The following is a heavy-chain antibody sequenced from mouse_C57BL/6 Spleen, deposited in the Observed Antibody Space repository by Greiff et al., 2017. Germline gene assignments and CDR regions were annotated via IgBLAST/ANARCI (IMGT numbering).Heavy chain of an antibody. Sequence: EVMLVESGGGLVKPGGSLKLSCAASGFTFSDYGMHWVRQAPEKGLEWVAYISSGSSTIYYADTVKGRFTISRDNAKNTLFLQMTSLRSEDTAMYYCAREGSNAWFAYWGQGTLVTVSA. D-gene: IGHD1-1*01. V-gene: IGHV5-17*01. CDR2: ISSGSSTI. CDR1: GFTFSDYG. J-gene: IGHJ3*01. CDR3: AREGSNAWFAY.